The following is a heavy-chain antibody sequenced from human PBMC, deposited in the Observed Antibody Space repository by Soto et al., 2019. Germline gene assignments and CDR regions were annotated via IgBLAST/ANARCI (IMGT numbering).Heavy chain of an antibody. CDR1: GGSFSGYY. V-gene: IGHV4-34*01. Sequence: SETLSLTCAVYGGSFSGYYWSWIRQPPGKGLEWIGEINHSGSTNYNPSLKSRVTISVDTSKNQFSLKLSSVTAADTAVYYCARGYPGIVATISYCSGGSCYFDYWGQGTLVTVS. J-gene: IGHJ4*02. CDR2: INHSGST. D-gene: IGHD2-15*01. CDR3: ARGYPGIVATISYCSGGSCYFDY.